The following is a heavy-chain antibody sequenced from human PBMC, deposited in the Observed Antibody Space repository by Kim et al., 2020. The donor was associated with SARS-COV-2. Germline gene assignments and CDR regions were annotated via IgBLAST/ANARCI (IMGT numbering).Heavy chain of an antibody. CDR3: AKGRSGSEPDY. V-gene: IGHV3-23*01. J-gene: IGHJ4*02. CDR2: IISSGGTT. D-gene: IGHD5-12*01. CDR1: GFTFSTYP. Sequence: GGSLRLSCAASGFTFSTYPITWVRQAPEKGLEWVSSIISSGGTTYYADSVEGRFTVSRDNSKNTVYLQMNSLRGDDTAIYYCAKGRSGSEPDYWGQGTLVTVSS.